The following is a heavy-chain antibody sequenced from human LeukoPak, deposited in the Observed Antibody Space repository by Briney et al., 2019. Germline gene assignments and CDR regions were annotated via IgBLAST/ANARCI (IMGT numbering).Heavy chain of an antibody. CDR1: GFTFSDYY. J-gene: IGHJ3*02. Sequence: GGSLRLSCAASGFTFSDYYMSWIRQAPGRGLEWVADIKQDGTQKYYVDSVEGRITISRDNVKNSLYLQMNSLRVEDTAVYYCARDCGSDCSQAFDIWGQGTMVTVSS. D-gene: IGHD2-21*02. V-gene: IGHV3-7*05. CDR3: ARDCGSDCSQAFDI. CDR2: IKQDGTQK.